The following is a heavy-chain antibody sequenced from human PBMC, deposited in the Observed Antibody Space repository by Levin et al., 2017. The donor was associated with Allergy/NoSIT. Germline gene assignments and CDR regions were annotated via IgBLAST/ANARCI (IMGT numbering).Heavy chain of an antibody. J-gene: IGHJ4*02. CDR2: VTGCGGNR. CDR1: GFTFGSYT. CDR3: VRSFTSCSSSRNDMSFDY. D-gene: IGHD1-1*01. V-gene: IGHV3-23*01. Sequence: PGGSLRLSCAASGFTFGSYTMSWVRQAPGKGLEWVSTVTGCGGNRYYADSVKGRFTVSRDNSNNALYVQLNNLRAEDTGVYYCVRSFTSCSSSRNDMSFDYWGQGALVTVSS.